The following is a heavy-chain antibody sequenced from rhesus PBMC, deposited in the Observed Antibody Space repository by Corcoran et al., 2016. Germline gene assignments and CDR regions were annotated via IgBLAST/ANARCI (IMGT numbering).Heavy chain of an antibody. D-gene: IGHD6-25*01. J-gene: IGHJ4*01. Sequence: QVQLQESGPGLVKPSETLSLTCAVSGYSISSNYWSWIRQPPGKGLEWIGYIYGSSGSTYYNPSLQSRVTISTDTSKNQFSLKLSSVTAADTAVYYCARGDSGTWIPFDYWGQGVLVTVSS. CDR3: ARGDSGTWIPFDY. CDR1: GYSISSNY. V-gene: IGHV4-147*01. CDR2: IYGSSGST.